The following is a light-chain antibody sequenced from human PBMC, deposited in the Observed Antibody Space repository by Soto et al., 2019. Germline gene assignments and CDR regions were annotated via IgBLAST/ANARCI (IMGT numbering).Light chain of an antibody. CDR3: QHYNNWPPYT. J-gene: IGKJ2*01. CDR1: QRISSN. Sequence: EIVMTQSPDTLSVSPGERATLSCRASQRISSNLAWYQQKPGQAPRLLIYGASTRATGVPARCSGGGSETDFTLTISNLQAEDCAVYYCQHYNNWPPYTFGQGTKLEIK. CDR2: GAS. V-gene: IGKV3D-15*01.